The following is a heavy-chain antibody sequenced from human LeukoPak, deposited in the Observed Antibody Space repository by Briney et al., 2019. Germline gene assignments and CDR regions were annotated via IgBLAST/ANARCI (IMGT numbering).Heavy chain of an antibody. J-gene: IGHJ5*02. CDR3: ARAGVVGSSGMNWFDP. D-gene: IGHD6-19*01. Sequence: GASVKDSCKASGYTFTSYGISWVRQAPGQGLEWMGWISAYNGNTNYAQKLQGRVTMTTDRSTSTAYMELRSLRSDDTAVYYCARAGVVGSSGMNWFDPWGQGTLVTVSS. V-gene: IGHV1-18*01. CDR2: ISAYNGNT. CDR1: GYTFTSYG.